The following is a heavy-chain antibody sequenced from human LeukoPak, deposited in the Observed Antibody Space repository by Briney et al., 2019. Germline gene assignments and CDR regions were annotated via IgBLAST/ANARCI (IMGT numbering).Heavy chain of an antibody. CDR2: IYHSGST. CDR1: GGSITSSNW. Sequence: PETLSLTCAVSGGSITSSNWWSWVRPPPGKGLEWIGEIYHSGSTNYNPSLKSRVPMPVDTPKNQLSLKLSSVTAADTAVYYCARPRTPGFGYDFDYWGQGALVTVSS. CDR3: ARPRTPGFGYDFDY. J-gene: IGHJ4*02. D-gene: IGHD2-15*01. V-gene: IGHV4-4*03.